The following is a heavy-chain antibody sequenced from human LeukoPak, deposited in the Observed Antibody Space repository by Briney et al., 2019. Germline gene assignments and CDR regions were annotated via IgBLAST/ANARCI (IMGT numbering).Heavy chain of an antibody. Sequence: GGSLRLSCAASGFTFSDYYMSWIRQTPGKGLEWVSYISSSGSTIYYADSVKGRFTISRDNAKNSLYLQMNSLRAEDTAVYYCARSSTYYDILTGYGPATPDYWGQGTLVTVSS. V-gene: IGHV3-11*01. CDR2: ISSSGSTI. CDR1: GFTFSDYY. J-gene: IGHJ4*02. D-gene: IGHD3-9*01. CDR3: ARSSTYYDILTGYGPATPDY.